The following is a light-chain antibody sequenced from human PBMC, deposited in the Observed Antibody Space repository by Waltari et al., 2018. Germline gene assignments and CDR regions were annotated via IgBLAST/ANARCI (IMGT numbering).Light chain of an antibody. V-gene: IGKV4-1*01. J-gene: IGKJ4*01. CDR3: QQYFTTLT. Sequence: DIVMTQSPDSLAVSLGERASINCTSSQTILYNANSKNYLAWYHQKTGQPPKLVIYWAPTRQSGVPDRVSGSGSGTDFTLTISSLQAGDVAVYYCQQYFTTLTFGGGTKVEIK. CDR2: WAP. CDR1: QTILYNANSKNY.